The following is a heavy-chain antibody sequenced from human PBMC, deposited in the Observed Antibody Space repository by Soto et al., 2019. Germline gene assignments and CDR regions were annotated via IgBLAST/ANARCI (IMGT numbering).Heavy chain of an antibody. V-gene: IGHV4-59*02. CDR3: AKSGDSSGYYYGDDY. CDR1: GASVSSYY. J-gene: IGHJ4*02. CDR2: IFYRGST. Sequence: PSETLSLTCTVSGASVSSYYWSWIRQPPGKGLQWIGNIFYRGSTTHYNPSLKSRVTISVDMSNNQFSLKLSSVTAADTAVYYCAKSGDSSGYYYGDDYWGQGTLVTVSS. D-gene: IGHD3-22*01.